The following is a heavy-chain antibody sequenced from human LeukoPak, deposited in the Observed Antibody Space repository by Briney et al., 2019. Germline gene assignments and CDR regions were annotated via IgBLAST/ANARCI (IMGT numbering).Heavy chain of an antibody. CDR3: ARHSSGYSGYEN. J-gene: IGHJ4*02. CDR1: GGSISNYY. Sequence: SETLSLTCSVSGGSISNYYWNWIRQPPGKGLEWIGTLYNSGSTTYNPSLKSRITISVDTSKNQFSLKLSSVTAADTAVYYCARHSSGYSGYENWGQGTLVTVSS. D-gene: IGHD5-12*01. V-gene: IGHV4-59*08. CDR2: LYNSGST.